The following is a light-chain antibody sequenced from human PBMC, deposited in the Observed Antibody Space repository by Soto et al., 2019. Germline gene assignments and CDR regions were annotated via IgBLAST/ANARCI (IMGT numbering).Light chain of an antibody. CDR3: QQRSNWPPG. Sequence: EIVLTQSPATLSLSPGERATLSCRASQSVSSYLAWYQQKPGQAPRLLIHDASNRATGIPARFSGSGSGTDVTLTISSLEPEDFAVYYCQQRSNWPPGFGQGTKVEIK. CDR2: DAS. J-gene: IGKJ1*01. CDR1: QSVSSY. V-gene: IGKV3-11*01.